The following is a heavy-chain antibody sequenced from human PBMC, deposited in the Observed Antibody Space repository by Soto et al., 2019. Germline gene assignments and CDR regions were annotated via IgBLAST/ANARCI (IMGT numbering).Heavy chain of an antibody. CDR3: ARVSLAAAGTVFDY. CDR1: GYTFTGYY. Sequence: ASVKVSCKASGYTFTGYYMHWVRQAPGQGLEWMGWVNPNSGGTNYAQKFQGWVTMTRDTSISTAYMELSRLRSDDTAVYYCARVSLAAAGTVFDYWGQGTLVTVSS. D-gene: IGHD6-13*01. J-gene: IGHJ4*02. V-gene: IGHV1-2*04. CDR2: VNPNSGGT.